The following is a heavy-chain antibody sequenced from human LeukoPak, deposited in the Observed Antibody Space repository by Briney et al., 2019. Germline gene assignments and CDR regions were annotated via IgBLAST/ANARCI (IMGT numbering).Heavy chain of an antibody. Sequence: SQTLSITCAVYGGSFSGYYWSWIRQPPGKGLEWIGEINHSGSTNYNPSLKSRVTISVDTSKNQFSLKLSSVTAADTAVYYCARAEPYYDFWSGYYSDAFDIWGQGTMVTVSS. CDR1: GGSFSGYY. D-gene: IGHD3-3*01. CDR3: ARAEPYYDFWSGYYSDAFDI. V-gene: IGHV4-34*01. J-gene: IGHJ3*02. CDR2: INHSGST.